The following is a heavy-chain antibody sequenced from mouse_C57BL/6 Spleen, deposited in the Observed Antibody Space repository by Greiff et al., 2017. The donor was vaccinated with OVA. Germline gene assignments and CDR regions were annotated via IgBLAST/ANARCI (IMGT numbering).Heavy chain of an antibody. V-gene: IGHV1-58*01. Sequence: EVQLQQSGAELVRPGSSVKMSCKTSGYTFTSYGINWVKQRPGQGLEWIGYIYIGNGYTEYNEKFKGKATLTSDTSSSTAYMQLSSLTSEDSAVYYCARGYHYFGSRGWYFDVWGTGTTVTVSS. D-gene: IGHD1-1*01. CDR1: GYTFTSYG. CDR3: ARGYHYFGSRGWYFDV. CDR2: IYIGNGYT. J-gene: IGHJ1*03.